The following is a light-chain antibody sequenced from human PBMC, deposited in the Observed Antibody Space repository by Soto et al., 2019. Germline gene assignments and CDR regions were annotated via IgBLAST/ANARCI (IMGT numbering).Light chain of an antibody. CDR2: DAS. J-gene: IGKJ5*01. Sequence: DLQMTQSPSSLSASVGDRVTITCQASQDISNYLNWYQQKPGKAPKLLIYDASNLETGVPSRFSGSESGTDFTFTISSLQPEDIATYYCQQYDNLRITFGQGTRLEIK. CDR3: QQYDNLRIT. CDR1: QDISNY. V-gene: IGKV1-33*01.